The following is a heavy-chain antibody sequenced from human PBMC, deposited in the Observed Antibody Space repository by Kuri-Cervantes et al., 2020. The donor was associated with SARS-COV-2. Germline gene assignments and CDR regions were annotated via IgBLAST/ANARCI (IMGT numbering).Heavy chain of an antibody. D-gene: IGHD2-15*01. V-gene: IGHV4-38-2*02. CDR2: IYHSGST. J-gene: IGHJ5*02. CDR3: AREALVDPRYNWFDP. CDR1: GYSISSGYY. Sequence: GSLRLSCAVSGYSISSGYYWGWIRQPPGKGLEWIGSIYHSGSTYYNPSLKSRVTISVDTSKNQFSLKLSSVTPEDTAVYYCAREALVDPRYNWFDPWGQGTLVTVSS.